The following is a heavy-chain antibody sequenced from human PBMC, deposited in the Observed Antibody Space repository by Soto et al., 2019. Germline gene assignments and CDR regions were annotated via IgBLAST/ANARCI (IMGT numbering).Heavy chain of an antibody. V-gene: IGHV4-59*08. CDR2: IYYSGST. J-gene: IGHJ4*02. Sequence: SETLSLTCTVSGCSISSYYWSWIRQPPGKGLEWIGYIYYSGSTNYNPSLKSRVTISVDTSKNQFSLKLSSVTAADTAVYYCMLGSGWKDFDYWGQGTLVTVSS. CDR1: GCSISSYY. D-gene: IGHD3-22*01. CDR3: MLGSGWKDFDY.